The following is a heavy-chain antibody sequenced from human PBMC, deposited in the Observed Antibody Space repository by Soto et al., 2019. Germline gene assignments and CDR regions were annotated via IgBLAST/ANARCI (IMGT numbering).Heavy chain of an antibody. J-gene: IGHJ4*02. CDR2: IYYSGST. D-gene: IGHD5-12*01. V-gene: IGHV4-59*12. Sequence: ETLSLTCTVSGGSITSYYWNWIRQPPGKGLEWIGYIYYSGSTYYNPSLKSRVTISVDTSKNQFSLKLSSVTAADTAVYYCARGETGVATILYFDYWGQGTLVTVSS. CDR3: ARGETGVATILYFDY. CDR1: GGSITSYY.